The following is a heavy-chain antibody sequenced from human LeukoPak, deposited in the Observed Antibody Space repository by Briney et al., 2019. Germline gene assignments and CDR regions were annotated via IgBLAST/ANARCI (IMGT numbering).Heavy chain of an antibody. CDR3: ARPSGSLLKYYFDY. V-gene: IGHV3-30*03. D-gene: IGHD1-26*01. CDR1: GFTFSNYG. J-gene: IGHJ4*02. Sequence: PGGSLRLSCAASGFTFSNYGMHWVRQVPGKGLEWVAVISYDGSNKYYADSVKGRFTISRDNSKNTLYLQMNSLRAEDTAVYYCARPSGSLLKYYFDYWGQGTLVTVSS. CDR2: ISYDGSNK.